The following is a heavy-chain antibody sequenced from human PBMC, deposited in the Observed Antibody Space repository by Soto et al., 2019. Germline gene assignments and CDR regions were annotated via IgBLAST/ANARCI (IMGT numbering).Heavy chain of an antibody. V-gene: IGHV3-48*02. D-gene: IGHD6-13*01. Sequence: GGSLRLSCAASGFTFSIYSMNWVRQAPGKGLEWVSYISSSSSTIYYADSVKGRFTISRDNAKNSLYLQMNSLRDEDTAVYYCARDSDAAGGNWFDPWGQGTLVTVSS. CDR2: ISSSSSTI. J-gene: IGHJ5*02. CDR3: ARDSDAAGGNWFDP. CDR1: GFTFSIYS.